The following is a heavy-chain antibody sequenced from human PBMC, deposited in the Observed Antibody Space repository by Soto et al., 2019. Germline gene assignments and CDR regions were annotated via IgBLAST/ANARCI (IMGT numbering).Heavy chain of an antibody. CDR2: IYYSGST. D-gene: IGHD6-19*01. V-gene: IGHV4-31*03. CDR1: GGSISSGGYY. Sequence: QVQLQESGPGLVKPSQTLSLTCTVSGGSISSGGYYWSWIRQHPGKGLEWIGYIYYSGSTYYNPSLKSRVTISVDTSKNQFSLKLSSVTAADTAVYYCAXVVGIAXAGXVWFDPWGQGTLVTVSS. CDR3: AXVVGIAXAGXVWFDP. J-gene: IGHJ5*02.